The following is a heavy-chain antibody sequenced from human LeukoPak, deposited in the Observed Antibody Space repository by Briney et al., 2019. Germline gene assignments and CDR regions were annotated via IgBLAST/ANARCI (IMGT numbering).Heavy chain of an antibody. Sequence: GGSLRLSCAASGFNFNTDAMSWVRQAPGEGLEWVAAISGRGDRIFYADSVKGRFTISRDNSKNTLYLQMNSLRAEDTAVYYCARDLCTELLQECYFDYWGQGTLVTVSS. CDR3: ARDLCTELLQECYFDY. V-gene: IGHV3-23*01. D-gene: IGHD1-26*01. J-gene: IGHJ4*02. CDR2: ISGRGDRI. CDR1: GFNFNTDA.